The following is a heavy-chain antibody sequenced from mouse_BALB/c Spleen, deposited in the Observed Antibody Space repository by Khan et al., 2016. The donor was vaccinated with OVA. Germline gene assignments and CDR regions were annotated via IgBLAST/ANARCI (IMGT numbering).Heavy chain of an antibody. CDR1: GYTFINYW. CDR3: ARRGLRWDLDY. V-gene: IGHV1-7*01. J-gene: IGHJ2*01. CDR2: INPSTGYT. D-gene: IGHD1-1*01. Sequence: QVQLQQSGAELAKPGASVKMSCKASGYTFINYWILWVKQRPGQGLEWIGYINPSTGYTEYNQNFKDKATLTADTSSSTAYMQLSSLTSEDSAVYYCARRGLRWDLDYWGQGTTLTVSS.